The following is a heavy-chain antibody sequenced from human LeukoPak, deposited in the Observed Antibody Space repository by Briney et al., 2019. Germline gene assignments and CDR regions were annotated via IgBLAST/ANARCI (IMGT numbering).Heavy chain of an antibody. CDR2: IYSGGST. Sequence: GGSLRLSCAASGFTVSSNYMSWVRQAPGKGLEWVSVIYSGGSTCYADSVKGRFTISRDNSKNTLYLQMNSLRAEDTAVYYCAKTRGEYYYDSSGYYYPYYFDYWGQGTLVTVSS. J-gene: IGHJ4*02. V-gene: IGHV3-53*01. D-gene: IGHD3-22*01. CDR3: AKTRGEYYYDSSGYYYPYYFDY. CDR1: GFTVSSNY.